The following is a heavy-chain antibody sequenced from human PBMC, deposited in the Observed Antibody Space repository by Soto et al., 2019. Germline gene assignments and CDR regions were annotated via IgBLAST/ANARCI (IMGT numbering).Heavy chain of an antibody. Sequence: SDTLSLTCDVHRYSITSTSYWSWVRQPPGKGLEWIGEIYHSGGTNSNPSLKSRVTMSVDKSKNQFSLRLSSVTSADTALYYCARVSKDASGYYYGAFDIWGQGTMVT. J-gene: IGHJ3*02. CDR3: ARVSKDASGYYYGAFDI. V-gene: IGHV4-4*02. CDR1: RYSITSTSY. D-gene: IGHD3-22*01. CDR2: IYHSGGT.